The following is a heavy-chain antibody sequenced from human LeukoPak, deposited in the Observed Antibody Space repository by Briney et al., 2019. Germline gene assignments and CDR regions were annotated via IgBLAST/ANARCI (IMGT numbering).Heavy chain of an antibody. V-gene: IGHV3-9*01. D-gene: IGHD3-3*01. CDR1: GFTFDDYA. CDR3: AKGRFLEWSHDAFDI. CDR2: ISWNSGSI. J-gene: IGHJ3*02. Sequence: PGGSLRLSCAASGFTFDDYATHWVRQAPGKGLEWVSGISWNSGSIGYADSVKGRFTISRDNAKNSLYLQMNSLRAEDTALYYCAKGRFLEWSHDAFDIWGQGTMVTVSS.